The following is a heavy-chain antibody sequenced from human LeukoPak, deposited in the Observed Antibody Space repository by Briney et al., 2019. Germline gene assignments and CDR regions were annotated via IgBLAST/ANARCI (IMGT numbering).Heavy chain of an antibody. CDR2: INWNGGST. CDR3: ARRSAGGRGNFDY. V-gene: IGHV3-20*01. J-gene: IGHJ4*02. Sequence: PGGSLRLSCAASRFTFDDYGMSWVRQAQGKGLEWVSGINWNGGSTGYADSVKGRFTISRDNTKNSLYLQMNRLRAEDTALYHCARRSAGGRGNFDYWGQGTLVTVSS. CDR1: RFTFDDYG. D-gene: IGHD1-14*01.